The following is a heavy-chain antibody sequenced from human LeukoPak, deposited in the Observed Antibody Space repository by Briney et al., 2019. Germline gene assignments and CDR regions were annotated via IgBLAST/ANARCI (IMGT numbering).Heavy chain of an antibody. CDR3: AKGRIAAADDYFDY. D-gene: IGHD6-13*01. CDR1: GFTFSSYA. CDR2: ISGSGGST. V-gene: IGHV3-23*01. J-gene: IGHJ4*02. Sequence: GGSLRHSCAASGFTFSSYAMSWVRQAPGKGLEWVSGISGSGGSTYYADSVKGRFTISRDNSKNTLYLQMNSLRAEDTAVYHCAKGRIAAADDYFDYWGQGTLVTVSS.